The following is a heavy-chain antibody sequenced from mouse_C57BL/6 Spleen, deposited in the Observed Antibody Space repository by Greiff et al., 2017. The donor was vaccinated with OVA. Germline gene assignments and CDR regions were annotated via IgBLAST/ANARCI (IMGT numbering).Heavy chain of an antibody. J-gene: IGHJ3*01. CDR1: GYTFTSYW. CDR2: IDPSDSET. CDR3: ARSDYGYDGWFAY. V-gene: IGHV1-52*01. D-gene: IGHD2-2*01. Sequence: QVQLQQPGAELVRPGSSVKLSCKASGYTFTSYWMHWVKQRPIQGLEWIGNIDPSDSETHYNQKFKDKATLTVDKSSSTAYMQLSSLTSEDSAVYYCARSDYGYDGWFAYWGQGTLVTVSA.